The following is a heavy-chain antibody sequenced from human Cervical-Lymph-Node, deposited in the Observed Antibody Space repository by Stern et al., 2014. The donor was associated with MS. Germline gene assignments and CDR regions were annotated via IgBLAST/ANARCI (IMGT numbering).Heavy chain of an antibody. CDR1: SASITRNTYY. CDR3: ARRGRTMPLDAFDL. J-gene: IGHJ3*01. Sequence: QVQLQESGPGLVKPSETLSLSCTASSASITRNTYYWVWIRQPPGKGLEWIGSIYASGDTYYSPSVESRVTISIDTSKNHVSLTLSSVSASDTAVYYCARRGRTMPLDAFDLWGQGTMVTVSS. D-gene: IGHD1-1*01. CDR2: IYASGDT. V-gene: IGHV4-39*02.